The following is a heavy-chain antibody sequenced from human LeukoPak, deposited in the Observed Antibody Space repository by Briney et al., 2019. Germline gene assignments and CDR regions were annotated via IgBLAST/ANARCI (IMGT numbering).Heavy chain of an antibody. CDR1: GVSFSDAY. J-gene: IGHJ5*02. CDR3: ASQWSDP. V-gene: IGHV4-34*01. CDR2: INHSGST. Sequence: SETLSLTSADHGVSFSDAYWSWMRQPPGKGLEWIGEINHSGSTNYNPSLKSRVTISVDTSKNQFSLKLNSVTAADTAVYYCASQWSDPWGQGTLVTVSS.